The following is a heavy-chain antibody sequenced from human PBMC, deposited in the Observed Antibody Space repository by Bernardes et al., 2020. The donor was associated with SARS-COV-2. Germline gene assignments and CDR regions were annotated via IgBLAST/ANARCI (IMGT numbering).Heavy chain of an antibody. CDR2: IYPSDSDT. J-gene: IGHJ2*01. V-gene: IGHV5-51*01. D-gene: IGHD2-21*01. CDR1: GYSLSNQW. Sequence: GESLKISCKGSGYSLSNQWIGWVRQMPGKGLEWMGIIYPSDSDTRYSPSFQGQVTISADKAINTAYLQWSSLKASDTAMYYCARGYYYFDLWGRGTLITVSS. CDR3: ARGYYYFDL.